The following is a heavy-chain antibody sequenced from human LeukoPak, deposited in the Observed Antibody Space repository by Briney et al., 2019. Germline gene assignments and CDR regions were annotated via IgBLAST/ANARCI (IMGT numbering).Heavy chain of an antibody. Sequence: GGSLRLSCAASGFTFSSYGMNWVRQAPGKGLEWVSYISSSGTTVYYADSVRGRFTISRDNAKNSLYLQMNSLRAEDTAVYYCARFDTSGFHYFAYGGRGTLVTVS. CDR3: ARFDTSGFHYFAY. CDR2: ISSSGTTV. CDR1: GFTFSSYG. V-gene: IGHV3-48*03. J-gene: IGHJ4*02. D-gene: IGHD3-22*01.